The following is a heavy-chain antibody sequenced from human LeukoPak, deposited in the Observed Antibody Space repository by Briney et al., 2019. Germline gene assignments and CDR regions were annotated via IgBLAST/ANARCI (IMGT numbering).Heavy chain of an antibody. CDR2: IIPIYGTA. CDR3: ARAYYYDSSGYYDPTPAGY. Sequence: ASVKVSCKASGGTFISYAFSWVRQAPGQGLEWMGGIIPIYGTANYAQKSQGRVTITADESTSTAYMELSSLRSDDTAVYYCARAYYYDSSGYYDPTPAGYWGQGTLVTVSS. J-gene: IGHJ4*02. CDR1: GGTFISYA. D-gene: IGHD3-22*01. V-gene: IGHV1-69*13.